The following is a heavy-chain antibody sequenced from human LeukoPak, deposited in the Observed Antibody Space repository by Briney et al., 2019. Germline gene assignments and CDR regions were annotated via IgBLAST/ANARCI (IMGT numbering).Heavy chain of an antibody. D-gene: IGHD6-13*01. CDR2: ISSSSSYI. Sequence: GGSLRPSCAASGFTFSSYSMNWVRQAPGKGLEWVSSISSSSSYIYYADSVKGRFTISRDNARNSLYLQMNSLGAEDTAVYYCASGRQLGYWGQGTLVTVSS. CDR3: ASGRQLGY. J-gene: IGHJ4*02. V-gene: IGHV3-21*01. CDR1: GFTFSSYS.